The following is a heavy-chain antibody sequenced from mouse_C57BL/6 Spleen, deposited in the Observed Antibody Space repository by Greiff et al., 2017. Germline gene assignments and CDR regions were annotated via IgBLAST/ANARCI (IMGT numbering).Heavy chain of an antibody. V-gene: IGHV1-80*01. J-gene: IGHJ1*03. CDR1: GYAFSSYW. Sequence: VQLQQSGAELVKPGASVKISCKASGYAFSSYWMNWVKQRPGKGLEWIGQIYPGDGDTNYNGKFKGKATLTADKSSSTAYMQLSSLTSEDSAVYFCARCDLRDCYFDVWGTGTTVTVSS. CDR2: IYPGDGDT. D-gene: IGHD5-1*01. CDR3: ARCDLRDCYFDV.